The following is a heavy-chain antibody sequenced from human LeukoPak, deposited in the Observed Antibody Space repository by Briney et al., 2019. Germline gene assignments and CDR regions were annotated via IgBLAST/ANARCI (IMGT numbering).Heavy chain of an antibody. CDR1: GYTFTSFD. CDR3: ARGRGSGSGLRRLDY. CDR2: MNPNSGNT. V-gene: IGHV1-8*01. Sequence: SVKVSCKASGYTFTSFDINWLRQATGQGLEWMGWMNPNSGNTGFAQKFQGRVTMTRDTSISTAYMELSGLRSEDTAVYYCARGRGSGSGLRRLDYWGQGALVTISS. D-gene: IGHD6-19*01. J-gene: IGHJ4*02.